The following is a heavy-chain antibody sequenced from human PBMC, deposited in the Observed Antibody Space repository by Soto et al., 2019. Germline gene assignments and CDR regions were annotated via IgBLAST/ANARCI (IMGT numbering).Heavy chain of an antibody. CDR3: AKEIPTYYYDSSGYPGPFDY. J-gene: IGHJ4*02. CDR1: VGTFSSYA. D-gene: IGHD3-22*01. V-gene: IGHV1-69*13. Sequence: EASVKVACNASVGTFSSYAISWVRLAPGQGLEWMGGIIPIFGTANYAQKFQGRVTITADESTSTAYMELSSLRAEDTAVYYCAKEIPTYYYDSSGYPGPFDYWGQGTLVTVSS. CDR2: IIPIFGTA.